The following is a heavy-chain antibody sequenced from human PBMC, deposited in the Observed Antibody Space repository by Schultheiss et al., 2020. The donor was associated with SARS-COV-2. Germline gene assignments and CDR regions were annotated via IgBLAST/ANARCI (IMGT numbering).Heavy chain of an antibody. J-gene: IGHJ4*02. CDR2: ISSSSSYI. Sequence: GGSLRLSCAASGFTFSSYSMNWVRQAPGKGLEWVSSISSSSSYIYYADSVKGRFTISRDNAKNSLYLQMNSLRAEDTAVYYCAKDPWYSSGRDYFDYWGQGTLVTVSS. CDR1: GFTFSSYS. D-gene: IGHD6-19*01. V-gene: IGHV3-21*04. CDR3: AKDPWYSSGRDYFDY.